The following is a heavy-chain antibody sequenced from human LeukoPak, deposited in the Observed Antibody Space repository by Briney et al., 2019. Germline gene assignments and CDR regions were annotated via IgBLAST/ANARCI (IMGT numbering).Heavy chain of an antibody. J-gene: IGHJ5*02. D-gene: IGHD3-3*01. CDR3: ARGDDFWRGGLDP. CDR2: IYYSGST. CDR1: GGSISSYY. V-gene: IGHV4-59*01. Sequence: SGTLSLTCAVSGGSISSYYWSWIRQPPGKGLEWIGYIYYSGSTNYNPSLKSRVTISVDTSKNQFSLKLSSVTAADTAVYYCARGDDFWRGGLDPWGQGTLVAVSS.